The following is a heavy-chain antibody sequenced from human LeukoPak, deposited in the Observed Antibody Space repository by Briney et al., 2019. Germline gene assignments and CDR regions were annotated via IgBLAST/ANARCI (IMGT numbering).Heavy chain of an antibody. CDR3: ARLEIRYFDWLFYSYFDY. CDR2: IYYSGST. V-gene: IGHV4-39*01. J-gene: IGHJ4*02. Sequence: SETLSLTCTVSGVSISSSSYYWGWIRQPPGKGLEWIGSIYYSGSTYYNPSLKSRITISVDTSKNQFSLKLSSVTAADTAVYYCARLEIRYFDWLFYSYFDYWGQGTLVTVSS. D-gene: IGHD3-9*01. CDR1: GVSISSSSYY.